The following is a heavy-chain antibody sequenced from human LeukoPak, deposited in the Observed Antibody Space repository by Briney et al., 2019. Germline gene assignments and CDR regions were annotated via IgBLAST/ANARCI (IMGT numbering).Heavy chain of an antibody. CDR3: ATDGCDSGMDV. Sequence: PSQTLSLTCTVSGGSISSGGYYWSWIRQPPGKGLEWIGYIYYSGSTYYNPSLKSRVTISVDTSKNQFSLKLSSVTAADTAVYYCATDGCDSGMDVWGQGTTVTVSS. J-gene: IGHJ6*02. V-gene: IGHV4-31*03. CDR2: IYYSGST. D-gene: IGHD5-12*01. CDR1: GGSISSGGYY.